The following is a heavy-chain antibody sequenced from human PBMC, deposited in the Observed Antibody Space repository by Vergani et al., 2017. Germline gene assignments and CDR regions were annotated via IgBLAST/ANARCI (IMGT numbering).Heavy chain of an antibody. V-gene: IGHV3-23*01. CDR1: GFTFSSYA. CDR2: ISGSGGST. CDR3: AKAGWAYYGSGSYYTSDY. Sequence: EVQLLESGGGLVQPGGSLRLSCAASGFTFSSYAMSLVRQAPGKGLEWVSAISGSGGSTYYADSVKGRFTISRDNSKNTLYLQMNSLRAEDTAVYYCAKAGWAYYGSGSYYTSDYWGQGTLVTVSS. D-gene: IGHD3-10*01. J-gene: IGHJ4*02.